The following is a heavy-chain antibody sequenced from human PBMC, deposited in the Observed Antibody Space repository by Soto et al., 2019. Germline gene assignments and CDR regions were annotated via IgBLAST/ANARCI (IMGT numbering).Heavy chain of an antibody. J-gene: IGHJ3*02. CDR3: ARLFGGYSDSSASNSFDI. Sequence: QAQLEESGGGVVQPGRSLTLSCAASGFTFTRFAIHWVRQAPGKGLEWVAFISYDGNKKKSADSVKGRFTISRDNSRNTVHLHMSSLRTEDTAVYSCARLFGGYSDSSASNSFDIWGQGTRVIVSS. D-gene: IGHD3-16*01. CDR2: ISYDGNKK. V-gene: IGHV3-30-3*01. CDR1: GFTFTRFA.